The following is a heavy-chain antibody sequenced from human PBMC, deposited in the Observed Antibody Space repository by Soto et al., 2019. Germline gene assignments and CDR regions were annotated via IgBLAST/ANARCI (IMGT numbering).Heavy chain of an antibody. V-gene: IGHV3-30*03. CDR2: ISYDGGKT. Sequence: QVQLVESGGGVVQPGSSLRLYCAAAGYTFSRYGIHLVRQSPGKGLEWVSFISYDGGKTDYVDSVRGRFSISRDNSNNILYLQMRSLRAEYTAVYFCAREVRANLNDFGDYEWFDPGGQGTLVTVSS. CDR3: AREVRANLNDFGDYEWFDP. CDR1: GYTFSRYG. J-gene: IGHJ5*02. D-gene: IGHD4-17*01.